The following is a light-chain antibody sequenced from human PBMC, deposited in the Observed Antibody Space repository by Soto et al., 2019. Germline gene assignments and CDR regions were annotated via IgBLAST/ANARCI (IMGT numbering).Light chain of an antibody. Sequence: EIVMTHSPATLSVSPGERVPLSSRASQSFSSTLAWYQHKPGQAPSLLIFGASTRATGVPARFSGSGSGTEFTLTISSLQSEDFAVYYCQQYEKWPLTFGGGTKVEIK. CDR1: QSFSST. V-gene: IGKV3-15*01. J-gene: IGKJ4*01. CDR3: QQYEKWPLT. CDR2: GAS.